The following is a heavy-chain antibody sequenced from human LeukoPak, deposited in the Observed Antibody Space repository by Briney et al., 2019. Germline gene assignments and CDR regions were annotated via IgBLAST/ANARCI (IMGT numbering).Heavy chain of an antibody. J-gene: IGHJ4*02. Sequence: GASVKVSCKASGYTFTTCYIHWVRQAPGQGLEWMGIINPSGETTSYAQKFQGRVTMTRDMSTSTVYLELSSLRSEDTAVYYCARVSEGGGSFNAFDYWGQGTLVTVPS. CDR2: INPSGETT. V-gene: IGHV1-46*01. D-gene: IGHD2-15*01. CDR1: GYTFTTCY. CDR3: ARVSEGGGSFNAFDY.